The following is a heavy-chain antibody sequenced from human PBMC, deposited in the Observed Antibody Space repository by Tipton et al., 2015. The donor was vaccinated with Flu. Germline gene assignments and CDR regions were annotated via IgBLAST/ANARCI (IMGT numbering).Heavy chain of an antibody. CDR2: IYYSGST. CDR1: GGSISSGGYY. D-gene: IGHD3-3*01. CDR3: ARGAYYFWSGYPTHYFDY. Sequence: TLSLTCTVSGGSISSGGYYWSWIRQHPGKGLEWIGYIYYSGSTYYNPSLKSRVTISVDTSKNQFSLKLSSVTAADTAVYYCARGAYYFWSGYPTHYFDYWGQGTLLTVSS. J-gene: IGHJ4*02. V-gene: IGHV4-31*03.